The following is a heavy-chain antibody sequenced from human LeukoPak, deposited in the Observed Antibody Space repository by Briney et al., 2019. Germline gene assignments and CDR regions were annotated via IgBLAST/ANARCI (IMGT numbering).Heavy chain of an antibody. V-gene: IGHV3-7*01. Sequence: GGSLRLSCAASGFTFSSYWMSWVRQAPGKGLEWVANIKQDGSEKYYVDSVKGRFTISRDNAKNSLYLQMNSLRAEDTAVYYCARVEVVVVPAAMRFNYYYYYMDVWGKGTTVTISS. D-gene: IGHD2-2*01. CDR2: IKQDGSEK. CDR3: ARVEVVVVPAAMRFNYYYYYMDV. J-gene: IGHJ6*03. CDR1: GFTFSSYW.